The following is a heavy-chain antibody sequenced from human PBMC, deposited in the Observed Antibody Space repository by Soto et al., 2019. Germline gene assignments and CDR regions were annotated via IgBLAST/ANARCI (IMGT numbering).Heavy chain of an antibody. D-gene: IGHD3-16*01. V-gene: IGHV3-30-3*01. Sequence: QVQLVESGGGVVQPGRSLRLSCAASGFTFSSYAIHWVRQAPGKGLEWVAVISYDGSNKYYADSVKGRFTISRDNSKNTLYLQMNSLRAEDTAVYYCAREIPHWVSKGWFDPWGQGTLVTVSS. CDR1: GFTFSSYA. CDR2: ISYDGSNK. J-gene: IGHJ5*02. CDR3: AREIPHWVSKGWFDP.